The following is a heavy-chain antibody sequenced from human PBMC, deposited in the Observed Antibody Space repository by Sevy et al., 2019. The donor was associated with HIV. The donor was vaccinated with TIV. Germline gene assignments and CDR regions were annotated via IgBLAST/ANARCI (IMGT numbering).Heavy chain of an antibody. Sequence: GGSLRLSCAASGFTFSSYDMSWVRQAPGKGLEWVSAISCSGGSTYYADSVKGRFTISRDNSKNTLYLQMNSLRAEDTAIYYCAKLRYYYDSSGTILLFDYWGQGTLVTVSS. CDR1: GFTFSSYD. CDR2: ISCSGGST. V-gene: IGHV3-23*01. D-gene: IGHD3-22*01. CDR3: AKLRYYYDSSGTILLFDY. J-gene: IGHJ4*02.